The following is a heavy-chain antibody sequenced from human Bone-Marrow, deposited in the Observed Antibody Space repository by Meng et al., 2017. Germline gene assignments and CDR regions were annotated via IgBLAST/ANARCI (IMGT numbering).Heavy chain of an antibody. Sequence: GESLMISRKGFGYSFTSFWSVWVRQMPGKGLEWMGIIDPGDSTTTYSPSFQGQVTISADKSISTASLQWSSLTASDTAMHYCARQRSRSYGMDVWGQGTTVTVSS. CDR1: GYSFTSFW. V-gene: IGHV5-51*01. D-gene: IGHD3-10*01. CDR2: IDPGDSTT. J-gene: IGHJ6*02. CDR3: ARQRSRSYGMDV.